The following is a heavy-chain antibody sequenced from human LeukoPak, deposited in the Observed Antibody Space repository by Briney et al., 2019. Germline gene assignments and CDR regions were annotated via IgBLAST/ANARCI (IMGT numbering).Heavy chain of an antibody. Sequence: GKSLRLSCAASGFTFSSYGMHWVRQAPDKGLEWVAVIWYDGSNKYYADSVKGRFTISRDNSKNTLYLQMNSLRTEDTAVYYCARDRTYIGTGYDAFDIWGQGTMVTASS. CDR1: GFTFSSYG. CDR2: IWYDGSNK. V-gene: IGHV3-33*01. J-gene: IGHJ3*02. CDR3: ARDRTYIGTGYDAFDI. D-gene: IGHD1-14*01.